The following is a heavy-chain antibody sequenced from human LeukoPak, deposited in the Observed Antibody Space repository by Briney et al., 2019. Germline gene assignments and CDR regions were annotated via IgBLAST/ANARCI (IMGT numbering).Heavy chain of an antibody. CDR1: GFTFSSYS. CDR3: AREVGYSSSSGLGMDV. J-gene: IGHJ6*03. Sequence: GGSLRLSCAASGFTFSSYSMNWVRQAPGKGLEWVSSISSSSSYIYYADSVKGRFTISRVNAKNSLYLQMNSLRAEDTAVYYCAREVGYSSSSGLGMDVWGKGTTVTVSS. D-gene: IGHD6-6*01. V-gene: IGHV3-21*01. CDR2: ISSSSSYI.